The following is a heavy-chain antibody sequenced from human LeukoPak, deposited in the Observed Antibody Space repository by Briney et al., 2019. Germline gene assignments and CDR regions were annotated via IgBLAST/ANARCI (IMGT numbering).Heavy chain of an antibody. J-gene: IGHJ6*02. CDR2: ISSSSSYI. CDR3: ARAHLVWEPPYYGMDV. Sequence: GGSLRLSCAASRFTFSSYSMNWVRQAPGKGLEWVSSISSSSSYIYYADSVKGRFTISRDNAKNSLYLQMNSLRAEDTAVYYCARAHLVWEPPYYGMDVWGQGTTVTVSS. D-gene: IGHD1-26*01. V-gene: IGHV3-21*01. CDR1: RFTFSSYS.